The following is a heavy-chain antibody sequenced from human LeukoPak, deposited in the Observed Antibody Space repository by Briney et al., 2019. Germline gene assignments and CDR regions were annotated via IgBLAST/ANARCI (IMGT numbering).Heavy chain of an antibody. J-gene: IGHJ4*02. CDR2: IYHSGTT. CDR3: ATTADQLTPLGY. V-gene: IGHV4-4*02. D-gene: IGHD2-2*01. CDR1: GAFITNSHW. Sequence: SETLSLTCAVSGAFITNSHWWSWARQPPGKGLEWIGEIYHSGTTNYNPSLQSRVTMSVDKSKNQFSLKLSSVTAADTAVYYCATTADQLTPLGYWGQGTLVTVSS.